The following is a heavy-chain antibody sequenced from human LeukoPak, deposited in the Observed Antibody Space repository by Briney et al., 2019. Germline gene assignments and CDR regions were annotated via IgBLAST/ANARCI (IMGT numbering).Heavy chain of an antibody. CDR3: ARRSRSSGFFDY. Sequence: SETLSLTCTVSGGSISSYYWSWIRQPPGKGLEWIGYIYYSGSTNYNPSLKSRVTISVDTSKNQFSLKLNSVTAADTAVYYCARRSRSSGFFDYWGQGTLVTVSS. CDR2: IYYSGST. D-gene: IGHD1-1*01. V-gene: IGHV4-59*08. CDR1: GGSISSYY. J-gene: IGHJ4*02.